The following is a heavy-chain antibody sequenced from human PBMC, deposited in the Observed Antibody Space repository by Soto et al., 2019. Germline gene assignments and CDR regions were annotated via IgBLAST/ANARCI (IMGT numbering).Heavy chain of an antibody. J-gene: IGHJ5*02. CDR2: ISGSGGST. V-gene: IGHV3-23*01. CDR3: AKDLGYYYDSSGYHNWFDP. CDR1: GFTFSSYA. Sequence: GGSRRLSWAASGFTFSSYAMSWVRQAPGKGLGWVSAISGSGGSTYYADSVKGRFTISRDNSKNTLYLQMNSLRAEDTAVYYCAKDLGYYYDSSGYHNWFDPWGQGTLVTVSS. D-gene: IGHD3-22*01.